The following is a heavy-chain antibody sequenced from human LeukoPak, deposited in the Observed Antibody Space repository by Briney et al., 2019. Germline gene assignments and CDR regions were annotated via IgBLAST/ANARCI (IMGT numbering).Heavy chain of an antibody. V-gene: IGHV3-48*01. CDR1: GFTFGSYS. D-gene: IGHD5-18*01. CDR2: ISSSSSTI. CDR3: ARDSRDTAMVTEYFQH. J-gene: IGHJ1*01. Sequence: GGSLRLSCAASGFTFGSYSMNWVRQAPGKGLEWVSYISSSSSTIYYADSVKGRFTISRDNAKNSLYLQMNSLRAEDTAVYYCARDSRDTAMVTEYFQHWGQGTLVTVSS.